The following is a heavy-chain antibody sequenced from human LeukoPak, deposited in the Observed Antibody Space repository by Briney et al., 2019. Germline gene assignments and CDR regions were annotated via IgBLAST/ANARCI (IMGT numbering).Heavy chain of an antibody. D-gene: IGHD6-19*01. Sequence: PGGSLRLSCAASGFTFSSYGMHWVRQAPGKGLEWVAVIWYDGSNKYYADSVKGRFTISRDNSKNTLYLQMNSLRAEDTAVYYCARGMGYSSGWPDYFDHWGQGTLVTVSS. CDR3: ARGMGYSSGWPDYFDH. V-gene: IGHV3-33*01. CDR2: IWYDGSNK. J-gene: IGHJ4*02. CDR1: GFTFSSYG.